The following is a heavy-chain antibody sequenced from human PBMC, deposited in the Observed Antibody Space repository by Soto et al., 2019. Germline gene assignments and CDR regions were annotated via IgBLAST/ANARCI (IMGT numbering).Heavy chain of an antibody. J-gene: IGHJ6*02. V-gene: IGHV3-53*01. CDR1: GGSISSYY. CDR2: IWSAGLI. CDR3: AREAPMDV. Sequence: CTVSGGSISSYYWSWIRQAPGKGLEWVSIIWSAGLIYYADSVRGRFTISRDISKNILYLEMTSLRADDTAVYYCAREAPMDVWGQGTTVTVSS.